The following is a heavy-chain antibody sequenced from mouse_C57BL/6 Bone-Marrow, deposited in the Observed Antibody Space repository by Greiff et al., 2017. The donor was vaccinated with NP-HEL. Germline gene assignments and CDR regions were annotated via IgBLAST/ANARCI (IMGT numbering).Heavy chain of an antibody. CDR1: GYTFTSYG. CDR2: IYPRSGNT. D-gene: IGHD1-1*01. Sequence: VQLQQSGAELARPGASVKLSCKASGYTFTSYGISWVKQRTGQGLEWIGEIYPRSGNTYYNEKFKGKATLTADKSSSTAYMELRSLTSEDSAVYFCARKDYYGSSFLYYFDYWGQGTTLTVSS. V-gene: IGHV1-81*01. CDR3: ARKDYYGSSFLYYFDY. J-gene: IGHJ2*01.